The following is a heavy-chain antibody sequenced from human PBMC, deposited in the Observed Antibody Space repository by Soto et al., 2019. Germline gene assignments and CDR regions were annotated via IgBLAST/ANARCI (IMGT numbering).Heavy chain of an antibody. CDR1: GVSISSYY. CDR3: ARDWEGGMATISGGLDY. V-gene: IGHV4-59*01. CDR2: IYYSGST. Sequence: QVQLQESGPGLVKPSETLSLTCTVSGVSISSYYWNWIRQPPGKGLEWIGYIYYSGSTNYNPSLKSRVTISVDTSTNQFSLKLSSVTAADSAVYYCARDWEGGMATISGGLDYWGQGTLVTVSS. J-gene: IGHJ4*02. D-gene: IGHD5-12*01.